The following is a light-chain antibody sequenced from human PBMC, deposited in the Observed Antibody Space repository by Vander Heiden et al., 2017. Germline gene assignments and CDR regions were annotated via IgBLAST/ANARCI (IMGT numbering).Light chain of an antibody. Sequence: DIQLTQSPSFLSASVGDSVTITCRASQGISSSFAWYQQKPEKAPRLLIYAASTLQSGVPSRFSGSGSGTEFTLTISSLQPEDFATYYCQHLNGYPLSFGGGTKVEIK. J-gene: IGKJ4*01. CDR1: QGISSS. CDR3: QHLNGYPLS. CDR2: AAS. V-gene: IGKV1-9*01.